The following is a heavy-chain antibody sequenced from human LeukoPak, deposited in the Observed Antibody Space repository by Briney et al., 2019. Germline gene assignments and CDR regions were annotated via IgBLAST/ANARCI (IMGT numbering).Heavy chain of an antibody. CDR1: GFPFSSYA. D-gene: IGHD2-2*01. CDR2: ISYDGNNK. Sequence: GGSRRLSCAASGFPFSSYAMHWVRQAPGKGLEWVALISYDGNNKYYADSVKGRFTISRDNSKNTLYLQMNSLRAEGTAVYYCARARYCSSISCREAFDIWGQGTMVTVSS. CDR3: ARARYCSSISCREAFDI. J-gene: IGHJ3*02. V-gene: IGHV3-30-3*01.